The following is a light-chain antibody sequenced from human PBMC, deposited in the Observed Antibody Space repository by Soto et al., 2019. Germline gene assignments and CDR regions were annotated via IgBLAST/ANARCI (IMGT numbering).Light chain of an antibody. CDR2: KAS. CDR3: QQYNSYSPLT. Sequence: SQMTKTPSTLSASVGDRVTITCRASQSISSWLAWYQQKPGKAPKLLIYKASSLESGVPSRFSGSGSGTEFTLTISSLQPDDFATYYCQQYNSYSPLTFGGGTKVDSK. CDR1: QSISSW. J-gene: IGKJ4*01. V-gene: IGKV1-5*03.